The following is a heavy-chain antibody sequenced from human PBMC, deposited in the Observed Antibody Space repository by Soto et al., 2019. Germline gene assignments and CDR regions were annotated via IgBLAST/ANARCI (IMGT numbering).Heavy chain of an antibody. CDR3: ARVFGIIKIAAAGPYDAFDI. D-gene: IGHD6-13*01. J-gene: IGHJ3*02. CDR2: INAGNGNT. Sequence: ASVKVSCKASGYTFTSYAMHWVRQAPGQRLEWMGWINAGNGNTKYSQKFQGRVTITRDTSASTAYMELSSLRSEDTAVYYCARVFGIIKIAAAGPYDAFDIWGQGTMVTVSS. CDR1: GYTFTSYA. V-gene: IGHV1-3*01.